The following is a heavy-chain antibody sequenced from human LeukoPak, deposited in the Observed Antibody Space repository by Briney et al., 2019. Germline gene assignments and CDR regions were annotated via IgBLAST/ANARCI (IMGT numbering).Heavy chain of an antibody. D-gene: IGHD5-18*01. Sequence: ASVKVSCKASGYTFTGYYMHWVRQAPGQGLEWMGWINPNSGGTNYAQKFQGRVTMTRDTSISTAYMELSRLRSDDTAVYYCARIKQLWLRRWFDPRGQGTLVTVSS. J-gene: IGHJ5*02. CDR2: INPNSGGT. CDR1: GYTFTGYY. V-gene: IGHV1-2*02. CDR3: ARIKQLWLRRWFDP.